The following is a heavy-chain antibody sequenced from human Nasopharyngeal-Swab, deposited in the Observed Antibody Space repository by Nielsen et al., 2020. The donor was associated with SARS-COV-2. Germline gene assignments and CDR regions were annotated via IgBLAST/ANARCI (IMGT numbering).Heavy chain of an antibody. CDR1: GGSVSSDNW. Sequence: SETLSLTCAVSGGSVSSDNWWSWVPPPPPQRLEWIGEVKHNVSTNYNPSLKSRVTISLDKTKNQVSLRVNSLTAADTAVYYCASFYDFWTWGQGTLVTVSS. J-gene: IGHJ4*02. D-gene: IGHD3-3*01. CDR2: VKHNVST. V-gene: IGHV4-4*02. CDR3: ASFYDFWT.